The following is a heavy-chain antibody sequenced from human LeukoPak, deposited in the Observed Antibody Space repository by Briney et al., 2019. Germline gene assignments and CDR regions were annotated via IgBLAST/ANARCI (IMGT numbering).Heavy chain of an antibody. J-gene: IGHJ4*02. CDR2: IYYSGST. CDR3: ARLSLEMATRSGYYFDY. Sequence: SETLSLTCTVSGGSISSYYWSWLRQPPGKGLEGIGCIYYSGSTNYNPSLKSRVTISVDTSKNQFSLKLSSVTAADTAVYYCARLSLEMATRSGYYFDYWGQGTLVTVSS. D-gene: IGHD5-24*01. CDR1: GGSISSYY. V-gene: IGHV4-59*08.